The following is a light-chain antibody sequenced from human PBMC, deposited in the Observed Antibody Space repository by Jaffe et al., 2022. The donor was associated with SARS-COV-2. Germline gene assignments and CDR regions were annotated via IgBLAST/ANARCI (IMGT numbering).Light chain of an antibody. V-gene: IGKV4-1*01. CDR3: QQYYDTPRT. Sequence: DIVMTQSPDSLAVSLGERATINCKSSQSVLYSSNNKNYLAWFQHKPGQPPKVLIYWASTRESGVPDRFSGSGSGTDFTLTISSLQAEDVAVYYCQQYYDTPRTFGGGTKVEIK. J-gene: IGKJ4*01. CDR2: WAS. CDR1: QSVLYSSNNKNY.